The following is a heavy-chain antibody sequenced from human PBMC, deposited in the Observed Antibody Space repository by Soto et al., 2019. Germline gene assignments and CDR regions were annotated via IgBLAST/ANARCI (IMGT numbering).Heavy chain of an antibody. CDR2: ISAYNGNT. V-gene: IGHV1-18*01. D-gene: IGHD2-15*01. J-gene: IGHJ6*02. CDR3: ARAGYCSGGSCYWGWDYYGMDV. Sequence: ASVKVSCKASGYTFTSDGISWVRQAPGQGLEWMGWISAYNGNTNYAQKLQGRVTMTTDTSTSTAYMELRSLRSDDTAVYYCARAGYCSGGSCYWGWDYYGMDVWGQGTTVTVSS. CDR1: GYTFTSDG.